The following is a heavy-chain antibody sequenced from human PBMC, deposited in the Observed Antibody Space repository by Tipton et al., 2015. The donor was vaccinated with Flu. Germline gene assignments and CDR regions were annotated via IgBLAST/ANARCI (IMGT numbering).Heavy chain of an antibody. CDR2: IHHSGGT. CDR3: TRHADSSGRYLYYFDY. D-gene: IGHD6-19*01. Sequence: GLVKPSETLSLMCAVSGYFISDGYFWGWIRQPPGKGLAWIGSIHHSGGTYYNPSLESRVTVSIDTSKNQVSLRLTSVTAADTAVYYCTRHADSSGRYLYYFDYWGQGTLVTVSS. CDR1: GYFISDGYF. V-gene: IGHV4-38-2*01. J-gene: IGHJ4*02.